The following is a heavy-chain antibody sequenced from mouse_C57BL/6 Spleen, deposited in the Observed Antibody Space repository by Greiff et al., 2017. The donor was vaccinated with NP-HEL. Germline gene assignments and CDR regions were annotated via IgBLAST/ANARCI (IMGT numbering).Heavy chain of an antibody. CDR2: ISYDGSN. Sequence: VQLMESGPGFVKPSQSLSLTCSVTGYSITSGYYWNWIRPFPGNILEWMGYISYDGSNNYTPSLKNRIPITRDTSKNQRFLKLNSVTTEDTASEYYARDTTAVVTSNYFDVWGTGTTVTVSS. J-gene: IGHJ1*03. D-gene: IGHD1-1*01. CDR3: ARDTTAVVTSNYFDV. V-gene: IGHV3-6*01. CDR1: GYSITSGYY.